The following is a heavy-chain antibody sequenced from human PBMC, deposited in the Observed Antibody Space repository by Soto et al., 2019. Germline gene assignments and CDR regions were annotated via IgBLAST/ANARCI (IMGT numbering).Heavy chain of an antibody. Sequence: LRLSCAASGFTFSSYGMHWVRQAPGKGLEWVAVISYDGSNKYYADSVKGRFTISRDNSKNTLYLQINSLRAEDTAVYYCAKDRTIFGVVYYYYGMDVWGQGTTVTVSS. V-gene: IGHV3-30*18. CDR2: ISYDGSNK. J-gene: IGHJ6*02. CDR3: AKDRTIFGVVYYYYGMDV. D-gene: IGHD3-3*01. CDR1: GFTFSSYG.